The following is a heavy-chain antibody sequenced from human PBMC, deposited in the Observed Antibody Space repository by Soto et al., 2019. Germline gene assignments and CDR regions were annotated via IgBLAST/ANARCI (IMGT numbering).Heavy chain of an antibody. D-gene: IGHD2-2*01. J-gene: IGHJ5*02. CDR1: GFTFSSYG. Sequence: QVQLVESGGGVVQPGRSLRLSCAASGFTFSSYGMHWVRQAPGKGLEWVAVISYDGSNKYYADSVKGRFTISRDNSKNPLYLQMNSLRAEDTAVYYCAKDRQRIVVVPAAIGWFDPWGQGTLVTVSS. CDR3: AKDRQRIVVVPAAIGWFDP. CDR2: ISYDGSNK. V-gene: IGHV3-30*18.